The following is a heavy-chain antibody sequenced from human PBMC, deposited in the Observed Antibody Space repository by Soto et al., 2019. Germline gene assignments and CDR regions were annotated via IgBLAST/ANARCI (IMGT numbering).Heavy chain of an antibody. J-gene: IGHJ5*02. Sequence: SETLSLTCAVSGGSISSYYWSWIRQPPGKGLEWIGYIYYSGSTNYNPSLKSRVTISVDTSKNQFSLKLSSVTAADTAVYYCATGRLNYDILTGYYHNWFDPWGQGTLVTVSS. CDR3: ATGRLNYDILTGYYHNWFDP. V-gene: IGHV4-59*01. CDR2: IYYSGST. D-gene: IGHD3-9*01. CDR1: GGSISSYY.